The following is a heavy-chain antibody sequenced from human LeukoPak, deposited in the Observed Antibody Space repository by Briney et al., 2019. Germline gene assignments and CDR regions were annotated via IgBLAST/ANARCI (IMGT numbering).Heavy chain of an antibody. Sequence: SVKVSCKASGGTFSSYTISWVRQAPGQGLEWMGRIIPILGVANYAQKFQGRVTITADKSTSTAYMELSSLRSEDTAVYYCARGIDSSGVDYWGQGTLVTVSS. CDR3: ARGIDSSGVDY. J-gene: IGHJ4*02. CDR1: GGTFSSYT. V-gene: IGHV1-69*02. CDR2: IIPILGVA. D-gene: IGHD6-19*01.